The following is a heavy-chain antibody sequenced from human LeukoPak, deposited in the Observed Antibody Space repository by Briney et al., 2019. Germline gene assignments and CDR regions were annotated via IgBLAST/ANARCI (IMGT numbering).Heavy chain of an antibody. CDR2: ISWNSGSI. D-gene: IGHD5-18*01. J-gene: IGHJ4*02. CDR3: AKVVLGYSYGAHFDY. Sequence: GGSLRLSCAASGFTFDDYAMHWVRQAPGKGLEWVSGISWNSGSIGYADSVKGRFTNSRDNAKNSLYLQMNSLRAEDTALYYCAKVVLGYSYGAHFDYWGQGTLVTVSS. CDR1: GFTFDDYA. V-gene: IGHV3-9*01.